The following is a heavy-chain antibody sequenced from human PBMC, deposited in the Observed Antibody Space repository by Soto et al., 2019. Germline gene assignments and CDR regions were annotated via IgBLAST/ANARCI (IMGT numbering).Heavy chain of an antibody. V-gene: IGHV3-15*07. Sequence: GVLRLSCAASGFTFSNAWMNWARQAPGKGLEWVGRIKSKTDGGTTDYAAPVKGRFTISRDDSKNTLYLQMNSLKTEDTAVYYCARDQLNIWCGELLSERYFDYWGQGTLVTVSS. J-gene: IGHJ4*02. CDR2: IKSKTDGGTT. CDR3: ARDQLNIWCGELLSERYFDY. CDR1: GFTFSNAW. D-gene: IGHD3-10*01.